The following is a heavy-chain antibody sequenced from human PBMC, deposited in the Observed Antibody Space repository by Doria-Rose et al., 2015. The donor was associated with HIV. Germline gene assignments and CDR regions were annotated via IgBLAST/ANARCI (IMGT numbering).Heavy chain of an antibody. Sequence: QVTLKESGPVLVKPTETLTLTCTVSGVSLSSPGMGVSWIRQPPGKALEWLANIFSDDDRSYKTSLKSRLSISRGTYKSQVVLTRTDMDPVDTATYYCARIKSSRWYHKYYFDFWGQGTLVIVSA. J-gene: IGHJ4*02. D-gene: IGHD6-13*01. CDR2: IFSDDDR. CDR1: GVSLSSPGMG. V-gene: IGHV2-26*01. CDR3: ARIKSSRWYHKYYFDF.